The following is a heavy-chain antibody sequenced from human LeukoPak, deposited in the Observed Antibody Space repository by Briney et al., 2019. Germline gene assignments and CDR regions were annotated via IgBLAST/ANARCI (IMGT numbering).Heavy chain of an antibody. J-gene: IGHJ5*02. CDR1: GYTFTSYD. CDR3: ASGKKYQLLFNWFDP. Sequence: SVKVSCKASGYTFTSYDINWVRQAPGQGLEWMGGIIPIFGTANYAQKFQGRVTITADESTSTAYMELSSLRSEDTAVYYCASGKKYQLLFNWFDPWGQGTLVTVSS. D-gene: IGHD2-2*01. CDR2: IIPIFGTA. V-gene: IGHV1-69*13.